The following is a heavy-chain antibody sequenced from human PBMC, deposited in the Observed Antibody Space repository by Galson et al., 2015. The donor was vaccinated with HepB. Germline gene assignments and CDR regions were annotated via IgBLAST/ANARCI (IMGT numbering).Heavy chain of an antibody. D-gene: IGHD6-13*01. CDR3: AHRHGSSSWYVFRGEDYGWFDP. J-gene: IGHJ5*02. CDR1: GFSLSTSGVG. CDR2: IYWDDDK. V-gene: IGHV2-5*02. Sequence: PALVKPTQTLTLTCTFSGFSLSTSGVGVGWIRQPPGKALEWLALIYWDDDKRYSPSLKSRLTITKDTSKNQVVLTMTNMDPVDTATYYCAHRHGSSSWYVFRGEDYGWFDPWGQGTLVTVSS.